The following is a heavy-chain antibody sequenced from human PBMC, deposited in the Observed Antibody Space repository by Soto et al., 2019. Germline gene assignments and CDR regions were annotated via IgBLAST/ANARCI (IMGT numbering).Heavy chain of an antibody. CDR3: AGRSQGGYCSGGDCYSVGGLDV. V-gene: IGHV5-51*01. J-gene: IGHJ6*02. D-gene: IGHD2-15*01. Sequence: GESLKISCEGSGFSFTDFWIGWVRQMPGKGLEWMGIIYPGDSDTRYSPSFQGQVIISADKSISTAYLQWSSLKASDTAMYYWAGRSQGGYCSGGDCYSVGGLDVWGHGXTVTVSS. CDR2: IYPGDSDT. CDR1: GFSFTDFW.